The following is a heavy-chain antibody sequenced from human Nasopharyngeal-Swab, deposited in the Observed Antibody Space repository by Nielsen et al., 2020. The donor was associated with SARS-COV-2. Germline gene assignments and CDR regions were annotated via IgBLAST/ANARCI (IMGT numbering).Heavy chain of an antibody. CDR2: INSDGSAT. V-gene: IGHV3-74*01. CDR1: GFTFSNFW. CDR3: ARDRYYESSRGIDY. J-gene: IGHJ4*02. Sequence: GGSRRLSCAASGFTFSNFWMHWVRQTPGKGLVWVSHINSDGSATSYADSVKGRFTISRDNAKNTLYLRMNSLRGEDTAVYYCARDRYYESSRGIDYWGQGTLVTVSS. D-gene: IGHD3-22*01.